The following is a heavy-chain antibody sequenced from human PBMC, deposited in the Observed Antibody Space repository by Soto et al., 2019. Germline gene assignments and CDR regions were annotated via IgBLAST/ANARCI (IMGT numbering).Heavy chain of an antibody. V-gene: IGHV4-30-4*01. CDR2: IYYSGST. J-gene: IGHJ5*02. D-gene: IGHD2-2*02. CDR1: GGSISSGDYY. Sequence: SETLSLTCTVSGGSISSGDYYWSWIRQPPGKGLEWIGYIYYSGSTYYNPSLKSRVTISVDTSKNQFSLKLSSVTAADTAVYYCARGSTLRDIVVVPAAINGLGYNWLDPWGQGALVTVSS. CDR3: ARGSTLRDIVVVPAAINGLGYNWLDP.